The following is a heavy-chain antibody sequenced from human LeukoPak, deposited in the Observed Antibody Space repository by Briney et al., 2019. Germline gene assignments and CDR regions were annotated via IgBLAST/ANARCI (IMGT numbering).Heavy chain of an antibody. CDR1: GGSISSGDYY. Sequence: PSQTLSLTCTVSGGSISSGDYYWSWIRQPPGKGLEWFGYIHYSGRTYYNPSLKSRFPISVDTSKNQFSLKLSSVTAADTAVYFCARVRSDGSGTIWGQGTMVTVSS. D-gene: IGHD3-10*01. V-gene: IGHV4-30-4*08. CDR2: IHYSGRT. CDR3: ARVRSDGSGTI. J-gene: IGHJ3*02.